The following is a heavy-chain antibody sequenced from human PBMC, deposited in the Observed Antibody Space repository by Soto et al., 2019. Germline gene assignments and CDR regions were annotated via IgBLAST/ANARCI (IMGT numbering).Heavy chain of an antibody. D-gene: IGHD3-3*01. CDR3: ARGITIFGVVKPYYFDY. CDR1: GGSISSYY. V-gene: IGHV4-59*01. J-gene: IGHJ4*02. Sequence: QVQLQESGPGLVKPSETLSLTCTVSGGSISSYYWSWIRQPPGKGLEWIGYIYYSGSTNYNPSLKGRVTISVDTSKIQFSLKLSSVTAAGTAVYYCARGITIFGVVKPYYFDYWGQGTLVTVSS. CDR2: IYYSGST.